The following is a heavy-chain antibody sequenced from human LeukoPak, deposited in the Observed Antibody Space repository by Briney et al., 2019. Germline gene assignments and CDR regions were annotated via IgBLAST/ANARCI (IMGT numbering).Heavy chain of an antibody. V-gene: IGHV1-3*03. CDR3: ARGYHYYGSGSYYTGYYYMDV. Sequence: GASVKVSCKASGYTFTSYAMHWVRQAPGQRLEWMGWINAGNGNTKYSQEFQGRVTITRDTSASTAYMELSSLRSEDMAVYYCARGYHYYGSGSYYTGYYYMDVWGKGTTVTVSS. CDR2: INAGNGNT. D-gene: IGHD3-10*01. J-gene: IGHJ6*03. CDR1: GYTFTSYA.